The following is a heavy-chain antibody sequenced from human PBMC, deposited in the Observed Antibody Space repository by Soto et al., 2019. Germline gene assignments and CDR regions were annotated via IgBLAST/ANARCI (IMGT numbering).Heavy chain of an antibody. CDR3: ARSGGYCSSTSCYPYYYYYMDV. Sequence: SETLSLTCTVSGGSISSSSYYWGWIRQPPGKGLEWIGSIYYSGSTYYNPSLKSRVTISVDTSKNQFSLNLSSVTAVDTAVYYCARSGGYCSSTSCYPYYYYYMDVWGKGTTVTVSS. CDR2: IYYSGST. CDR1: GGSISSSSYY. D-gene: IGHD2-2*01. J-gene: IGHJ6*03. V-gene: IGHV4-39*01.